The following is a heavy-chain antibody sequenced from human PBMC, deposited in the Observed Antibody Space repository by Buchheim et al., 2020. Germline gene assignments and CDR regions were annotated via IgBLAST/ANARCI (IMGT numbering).Heavy chain of an antibody. V-gene: IGHV3-21*01. CDR2: ISSSSSYT. J-gene: IGHJ5*02. Sequence: EVQLVESGGGLVKPGGSLRLSCAAPGFTFRTNSMKWARQAQGKGLEWVSSISSSSSYTYYADSVKGRFTISGDNAKNSLYLLLNSLRAEDTAVYYCASGYSSGLEFRPVGFDHWGQGTL. CDR1: GFTFRTNS. CDR3: ASGYSSGLEFRPVGFDH. D-gene: IGHD6-19*01.